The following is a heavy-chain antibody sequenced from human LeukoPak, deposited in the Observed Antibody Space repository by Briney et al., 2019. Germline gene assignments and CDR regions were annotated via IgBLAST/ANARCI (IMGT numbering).Heavy chain of an antibody. CDR1: GYTFTSYG. D-gene: IGHD2-15*01. CDR2: ISAYNGNT. Sequence: ASVKVSCKASGYTFTSYGISWVRQAPGQGLEWMGWISAYNGNTNYAQKLQGRVTMTTDTSTSTAYMELRSLRSDDTAVYYCARDLPYCSGGSCYLAYYYYYYGMDVWGQGTTVTVSS. CDR3: ARDLPYCSGGSCYLAYYYYYYGMDV. J-gene: IGHJ6*02. V-gene: IGHV1-18*01.